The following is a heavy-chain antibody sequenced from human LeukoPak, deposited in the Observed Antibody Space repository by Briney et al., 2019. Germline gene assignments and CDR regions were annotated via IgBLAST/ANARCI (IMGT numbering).Heavy chain of an antibody. J-gene: IGHJ4*02. D-gene: IGHD5-18*01. Sequence: GGSLRLSCAASGFTFSSYGMHWVRQAPGKGLEWVAVISCDGSNKYYADSVKGRFTISRDNSKNTLYLQMNSLRAEDTAVYYCAKDGSDTANEMVFDYWGQGTLVTVSS. CDR1: GFTFSSYG. CDR3: AKDGSDTANEMVFDY. CDR2: ISCDGSNK. V-gene: IGHV3-30*18.